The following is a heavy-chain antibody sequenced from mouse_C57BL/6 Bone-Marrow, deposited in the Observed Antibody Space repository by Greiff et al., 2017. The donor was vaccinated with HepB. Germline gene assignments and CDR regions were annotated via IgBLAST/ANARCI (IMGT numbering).Heavy chain of an antibody. D-gene: IGHD2-4*01. CDR2: INPNNGGT. V-gene: IGHV1-18*01. CDR1: GYTFTDYN. Sequence: EVKLVESGPELVKPGASVKIPCKASGYTFTDYNMDWVKQSHGKSLEWIGDINPNNGGTIYNQKFKGKATLTVDKSSSTAYMELRSLTSEDTAVYYCARGIYYDYDKKFAYWGQGTLVTVSA. CDR3: ARGIYYDYDKKFAY. J-gene: IGHJ3*01.